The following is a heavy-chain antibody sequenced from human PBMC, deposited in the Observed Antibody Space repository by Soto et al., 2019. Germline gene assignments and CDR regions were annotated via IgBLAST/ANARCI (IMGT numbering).Heavy chain of an antibody. D-gene: IGHD2-15*01. CDR2: INHSGST. CDR1: GGSFSGYY. V-gene: IGHV4-34*01. CDR3: ARGLGVVVAATLFAY. J-gene: IGHJ4*02. Sequence: QVQLQQWGAGLLKPSETLSLTCAVYGGSFSGYYWSWIRQPPGKGLEWIGEINHSGSTNYNPSLKRRVTIXXDXSXTQFSLKLSSVTAADTAVYYCARGLGVVVAATLFAYWGQGTLVTVSS.